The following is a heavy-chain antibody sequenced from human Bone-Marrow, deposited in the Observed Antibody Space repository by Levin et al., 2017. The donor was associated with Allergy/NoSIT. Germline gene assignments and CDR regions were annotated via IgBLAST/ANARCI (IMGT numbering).Heavy chain of an antibody. V-gene: IGHV3-11*06. CDR2: ISSSSSYT. Sequence: GGSLRLSCAASGFTFSDYYMSWIRQAPGKGLEWVSYISSSSSYTNYADSVKGRFTISRDNAKNSLYLQMNSLRAEDTAVYYCAREWGICSGGSCYENYFDYWGQGTLVTVSS. CDR3: AREWGICSGGSCYENYFDY. D-gene: IGHD2-15*01. CDR1: GFTFSDYY. J-gene: IGHJ4*02.